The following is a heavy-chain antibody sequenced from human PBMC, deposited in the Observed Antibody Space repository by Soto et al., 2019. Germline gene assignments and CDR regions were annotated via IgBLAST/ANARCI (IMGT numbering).Heavy chain of an antibody. CDR2: ISAYNGNT. CDR1: GYTFTSYG. V-gene: IGHV1-18*01. CDR3: ARDRYYYGSGKSHNPFGN. D-gene: IGHD3-10*01. Sequence: QVQLVQSGAEVKKPGASVKVSCKASGYTFTSYGISWVRQAPGQGLEWMGWISAYNGNTNYAQKLQGRVTMTTDTSTRTAYMELRSLRSDDTAVYYCARDRYYYGSGKSHNPFGNWGQGTLVTVSS. J-gene: IGHJ4*02.